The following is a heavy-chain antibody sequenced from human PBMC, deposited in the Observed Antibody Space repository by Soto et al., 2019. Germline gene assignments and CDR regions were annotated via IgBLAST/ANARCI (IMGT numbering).Heavy chain of an antibody. CDR3: TRGPRPTAIGTGAF. V-gene: IGHV3-74*01. J-gene: IGHJ4*02. D-gene: IGHD3-10*01. CDR2: ITDDGSTT. CDR1: GFIFSMYW. Sequence: EVKLVESGGGLFQPGGSLRLSCETSGFIFSMYWMHWVRQVRGKVPQWVARITDDGSTTYYAASVKGRITLSRDNAKNALYLQMTSLRADDAVVYYCTRGPRPTAIGTGAFWGQGSLVTVSS.